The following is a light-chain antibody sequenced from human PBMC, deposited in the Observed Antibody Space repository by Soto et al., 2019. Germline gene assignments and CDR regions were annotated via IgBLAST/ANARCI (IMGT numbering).Light chain of an antibody. CDR1: KLGDEY. V-gene: IGLV3-1*01. CDR2: ENN. CDR3: QTWDSSASYV. Sequence: SYELTQPPSVSVSPGQTATIPCSGDKLGDEYACWYQQKPGQSPVLVIYENNKRPSGIPERFSGSNSGNTATLTISGTQTMDEADYYCQTWDSSASYVFGTGTKVTVL. J-gene: IGLJ1*01.